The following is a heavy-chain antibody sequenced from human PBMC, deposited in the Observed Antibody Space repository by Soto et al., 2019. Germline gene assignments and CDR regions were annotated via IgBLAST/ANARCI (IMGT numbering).Heavy chain of an antibody. Sequence: QVQLVQSGAEVKKPGSSVKVSCKASGGTFSSYAISWVRQAPGQGLEWMGGIIPIFGTANYAQKFQGRVTITADESTSTAYMELSSLRSEDTAVYCCARIREWLRFYYYYGMDVWGQGTTVTVSS. CDR2: IIPIFGTA. J-gene: IGHJ6*02. CDR1: GGTFSSYA. CDR3: ARIREWLRFYYYYGMDV. D-gene: IGHD5-12*01. V-gene: IGHV1-69*12.